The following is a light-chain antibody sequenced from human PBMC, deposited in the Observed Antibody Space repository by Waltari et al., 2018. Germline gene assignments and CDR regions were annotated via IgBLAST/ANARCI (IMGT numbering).Light chain of an antibody. Sequence: IQLTQSPSSLSASVGDRVTIPCRARQGISNYLAWYPQKPGKAPTLLIYAASTLQSGVPSRFSGSGSGTDFTLTISRLQPEDFATYYCQQLNSYQWTFGQGTKVEIK. CDR3: QQLNSYQWT. CDR1: QGISNY. CDR2: AAS. J-gene: IGKJ1*01. V-gene: IGKV1-9*01.